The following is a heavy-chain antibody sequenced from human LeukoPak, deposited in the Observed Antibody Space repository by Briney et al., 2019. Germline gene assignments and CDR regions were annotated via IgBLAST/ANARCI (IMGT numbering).Heavy chain of an antibody. CDR2: FDPEDGET. J-gene: IGHJ4*02. CDR1: GYTLTELS. CDR3: ATGVEMATTYPLDY. Sequence: GASVKVSCKVSGYTLTELSMHWVRQAPGKGLEWMGGFDPEDGETIYAQKFQGRVTMTEDTSTDTAYMELSRLRSDDTAVYYCATGVEMATTYPLDYWGQGTLVTVSS. V-gene: IGHV1-24*01. D-gene: IGHD5-24*01.